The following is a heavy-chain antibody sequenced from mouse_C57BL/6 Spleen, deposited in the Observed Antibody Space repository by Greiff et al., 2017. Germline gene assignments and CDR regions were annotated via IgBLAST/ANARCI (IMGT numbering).Heavy chain of an antibody. J-gene: IGHJ4*01. CDR2: ISDGGSYT. CDR3: ARDGVYGNYAYAMDY. Sequence: EVKLMESGGGLVKPGGSLKLSCAASGFTFSSYAMSWVRQTPEKRLEWVATISDGGSYTYYPDNVKGRFTISRDNAKNNLYLQMSHLKSEDTAMYYCARDGVYGNYAYAMDYWGQGTSVTVSS. V-gene: IGHV5-4*01. D-gene: IGHD2-1*01. CDR1: GFTFSSYA.